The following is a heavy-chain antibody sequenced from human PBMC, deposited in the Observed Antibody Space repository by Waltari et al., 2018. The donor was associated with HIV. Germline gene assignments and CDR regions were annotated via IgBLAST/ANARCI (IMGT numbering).Heavy chain of an antibody. CDR1: GFVFTSYY. V-gene: IGHV1-46*01. Sequence: VRLEQSGPEVKEPGSSVIVSCKTAGFVFTSYYIHWVRQGPGQGLEWMGTIDPSAATTRFEHRFRPRIKLARDGSTSTADMEMTRLTFGDTAIYYWARDRSPIQDYSLDVWGQGTTVVVS. CDR3: ARDRSPIQDYSLDV. D-gene: IGHD2-21*01. CDR2: IDPSAATT. J-gene: IGHJ6*02.